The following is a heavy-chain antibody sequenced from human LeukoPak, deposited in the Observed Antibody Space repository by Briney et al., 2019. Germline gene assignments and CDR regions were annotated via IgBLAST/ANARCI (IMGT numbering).Heavy chain of an antibody. CDR2: TYYRSKWYN. J-gene: IGHJ4*02. CDR3: ARDFGTTGWHTFDY. V-gene: IGHV6-1*01. Sequence: SQTLSLTFVVSGDSVSSKNGAWNWIRQSPSRGLEWPGRTYYRSKWYNDYAEAMEGRMTISQDTSKNQYSLHLNSVTPDDTAVYYCARDFGTTGWHTFDYWGQGTLVTVSS. CDR1: GDSVSSKNGA. D-gene: IGHD6-19*01.